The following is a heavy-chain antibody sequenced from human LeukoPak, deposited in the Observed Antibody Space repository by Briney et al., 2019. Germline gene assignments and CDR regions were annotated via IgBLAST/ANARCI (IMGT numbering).Heavy chain of an antibody. V-gene: IGHV4-39*01. J-gene: IGHJ4*02. CDR3: ARRDRTIGYFDY. D-gene: IGHD1-14*01. CDR1: GGSISSSSYY. Sequence: KPSETLSLTCTVSGGSISSSSYYWGWIRQPPGKGLEWIGSIYYSGSTYYNPSLKSRVTISVDTSKNRFSLKLSSVTAADTAVYYCARRDRTIGYFDYWGQGTLVTVSS. CDR2: IYYSGST.